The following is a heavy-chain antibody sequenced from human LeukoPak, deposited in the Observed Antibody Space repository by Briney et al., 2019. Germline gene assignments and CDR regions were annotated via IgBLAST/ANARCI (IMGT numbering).Heavy chain of an antibody. Sequence: GASVKVSCKVSGYTLTELSMHWVRQAPGKGLEWMGGFDPEDGETIYAQKFQGRVTMTEDTSTDTAYMDLNSLRSEDTAVYYCAAEFKVGTRNAFDFWGQGTMVTVSS. J-gene: IGHJ3*01. CDR1: GYTLTELS. V-gene: IGHV1-24*01. CDR2: FDPEDGET. CDR3: AAEFKVGTRNAFDF. D-gene: IGHD1-26*01.